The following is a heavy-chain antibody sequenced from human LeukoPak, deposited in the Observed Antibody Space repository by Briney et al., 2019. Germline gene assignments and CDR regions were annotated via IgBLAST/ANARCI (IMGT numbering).Heavy chain of an antibody. CDR2: IKQDGSEK. CDR3: AREGGYYWGLSY. D-gene: IGHD3-22*01. CDR1: GSTFSSYW. J-gene: IGHJ4*02. Sequence: PGGSLRLSCAASGSTFSSYWMSWVRQAPGKGLEWVANIKQDGSEKYYVDSVKGRFTISRDNAKNSLYLQMNSLRAEDTAVYYCAREGGYYWGLSYWGQGTLVTVSS. V-gene: IGHV3-7*01.